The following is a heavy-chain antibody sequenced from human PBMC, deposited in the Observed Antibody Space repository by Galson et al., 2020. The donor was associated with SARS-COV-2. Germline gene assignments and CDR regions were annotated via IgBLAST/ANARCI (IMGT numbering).Heavy chain of an antibody. Sequence: ETSETLSLTCPVSGGSISSYYWSWIRQPPGKGLEWIGYIYYSGSTNYNPSLKSRVTISVDTSKNQFSLKLSSVTAADTAVYYCARHPYFYDSSGYYFDYWGQGTLVTVSS. D-gene: IGHD3-22*01. CDR2: IYYSGST. CDR1: GGSISSYY. V-gene: IGHV4-59*08. J-gene: IGHJ4*02. CDR3: ARHPYFYDSSGYYFDY.